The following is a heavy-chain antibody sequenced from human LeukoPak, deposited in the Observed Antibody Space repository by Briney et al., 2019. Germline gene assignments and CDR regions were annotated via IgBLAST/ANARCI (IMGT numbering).Heavy chain of an antibody. CDR1: GFTFSSFA. CDR3: AKDDIVVVVAATQTTSFDY. V-gene: IGHV3-23*01. J-gene: IGHJ4*02. CDR2: ISGGGGST. Sequence: GGSLRLSCAASGFTFSSFAMSWVRQAPGKGLEWVSAISGGGGSTYYADSVKGRFTISRDNSKNTLYLQMNSLRAEDTAVYYCAKDDIVVVVAATQTTSFDYWGQGTLVTVSS. D-gene: IGHD2-15*01.